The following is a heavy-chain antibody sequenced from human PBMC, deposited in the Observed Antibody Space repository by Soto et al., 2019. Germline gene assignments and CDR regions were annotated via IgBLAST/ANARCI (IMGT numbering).Heavy chain of an antibody. CDR2: TYYRSKWYN. V-gene: IGHV6-1*01. CDR1: GARVSSNSPA. J-gene: IGHJ4*02. D-gene: IGHD4-17*01. CDR3: ARDSPGYGDYVLFDY. Sequence: SQTLSLTCAISGARVSSNSPAWNWMRQSPSRGLEWLGRTYYRSKWYNDYAVSVKSRITINPDTSRNQFSLQLNSVTPEDTAVYYCARDSPGYGDYVLFDYWGQGTLVTVSS.